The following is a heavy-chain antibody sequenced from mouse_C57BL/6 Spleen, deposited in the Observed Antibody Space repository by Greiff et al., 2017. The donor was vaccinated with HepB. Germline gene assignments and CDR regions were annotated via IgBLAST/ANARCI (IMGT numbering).Heavy chain of an antibody. CDR1: GYTFTSYW. CDR2: IYPGSGST. CDR3: ALSHYYGSSPGFAY. Sequence: QVQLKQPGAELVKPGASVKMSCKASGYTFTSYWITWVKQRPGQGLEWIGDIYPGSGSTNYNEKFKSKATLTVDTSSSTAYMQLSSLTSEDSAVYYCALSHYYGSSPGFAYWGQGTLVTVSA. J-gene: IGHJ3*01. V-gene: IGHV1-55*01. D-gene: IGHD1-1*01.